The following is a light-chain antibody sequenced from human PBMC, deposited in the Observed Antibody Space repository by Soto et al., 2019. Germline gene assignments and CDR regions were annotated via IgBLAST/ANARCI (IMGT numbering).Light chain of an antibody. V-gene: IGLV2-14*01. Sequence: QSALTQPASVSGSPGQSITISCTGTSSDVGGYNYVSWYQQHPGKAPKLMIYEVSNRPSGVSNRFSGSKSGNTASLTISGLQAEEEADYYCSSYTSIITLYLFGSGTKVTV. CDR2: EVS. J-gene: IGLJ1*01. CDR1: SSDVGGYNY. CDR3: SSYTSIITLYL.